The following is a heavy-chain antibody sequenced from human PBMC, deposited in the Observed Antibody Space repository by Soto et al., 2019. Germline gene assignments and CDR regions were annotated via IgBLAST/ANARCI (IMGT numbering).Heavy chain of an antibody. J-gene: IGHJ4*02. CDR1: GFTVSSNY. D-gene: IGHD5-12*01. CDR2: IYSGGST. Sequence: EVQLVESGGGLVQPGGSLRLSCAASGFTVSSNYMSWVRQAPGKGLEWVSVIYSGGSTYYADSVKGRFTISRDNSNNPLYIQMNSLRAEATAVYYCARDRFGYRGYDYWGQGTLVTVS. CDR3: ARDRFGYRGYDY. V-gene: IGHV3-66*01.